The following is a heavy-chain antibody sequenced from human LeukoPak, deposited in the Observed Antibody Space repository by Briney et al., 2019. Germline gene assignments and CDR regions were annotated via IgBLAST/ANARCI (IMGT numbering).Heavy chain of an antibody. J-gene: IGHJ5*02. D-gene: IGHD4-11*01. CDR3: AKGGGHSNYDNWFDP. CDR2: ISGSGGST. V-gene: IGHV3-23*01. Sequence: PGGSLRLSWAASELNFSRYAMSWVREAPGTGLASPSGISGSGGSTFYADSVKGRFAISRDNSKNTLYLQMNSLRAEDTAVYYCAKGGGHSNYDNWFDPWGQGTLVTVSS. CDR1: ELNFSRYA.